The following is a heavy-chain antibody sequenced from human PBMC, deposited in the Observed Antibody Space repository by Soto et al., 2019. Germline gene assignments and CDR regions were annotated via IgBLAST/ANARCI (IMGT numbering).Heavy chain of an antibody. Sequence: SLRIYCAPSGLTFSSQWMSWVRQAPGTGLEWVANIKQDGSENYYVDSVKGRFTISRDNAKNSLYLQMNSLRAEDTAVYYFAREGDFWSSLRNIGEELYFAYWGQGTLVTVSS. V-gene: IGHV3-7*05. CDR1: GLTFSSQW. CDR3: AREGDFWSSLRNIGEELYFAY. D-gene: IGHD3-3*01. J-gene: IGHJ4*02. CDR2: IKQDGSEN.